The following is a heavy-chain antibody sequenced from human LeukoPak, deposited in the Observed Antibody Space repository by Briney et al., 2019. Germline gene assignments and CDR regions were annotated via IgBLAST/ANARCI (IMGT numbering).Heavy chain of an antibody. V-gene: IGHV3-53*01. CDR2: IYSGGST. CDR1: GFTFNNAW. J-gene: IGHJ4*02. CDR3: ARDRRVVRGVIYFDY. Sequence: GGSLRLSCTASGFTFNNAWMSWVRQAPGKGLEWVSVIYSGGSTYYADSVKGRFTISRDNSKNTLYLQMNSLRAEDTAVYYCARDRRVVRGVIYFDYWGQGTLVTVSS. D-gene: IGHD3-10*01.